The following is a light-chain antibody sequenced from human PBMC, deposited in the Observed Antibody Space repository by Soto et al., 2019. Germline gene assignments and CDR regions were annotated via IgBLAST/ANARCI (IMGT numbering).Light chain of an antibody. CDR1: PSVTSSY. J-gene: IGKJ1*01. Sequence: EIVMTQSPVPLSVSPGDRATLSCRASPSVTSSYLAWYQQKPGQAPRLLIFGASTRAAGIPARFSGSGSGTDFTLTISSLEPEDFAVYYCQQRSNWPWTFGQGTKVDIK. CDR3: QQRSNWPWT. V-gene: IGKV3D-20*02. CDR2: GAS.